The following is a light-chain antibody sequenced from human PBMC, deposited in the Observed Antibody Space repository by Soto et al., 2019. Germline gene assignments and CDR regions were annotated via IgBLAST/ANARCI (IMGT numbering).Light chain of an antibody. V-gene: IGKV1-39*01. CDR3: QQANSCPIT. J-gene: IGKJ5*01. Sequence: DFKLTQTPSSLSASVRDRVTLTCRASQSISSYLNWYQQKPGKAPKLLIYAASSLQSGVPSRFSGSGSGTDFTLTISSLQPEDFATYYCQQANSCPITFGQGTRLEI. CDR2: AAS. CDR1: QSISSY.